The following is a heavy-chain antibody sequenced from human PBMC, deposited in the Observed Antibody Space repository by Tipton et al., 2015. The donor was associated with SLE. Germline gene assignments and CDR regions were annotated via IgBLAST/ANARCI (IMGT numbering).Heavy chain of an antibody. CDR2: VYHTGNT. D-gene: IGHD4-17*01. Sequence: TLSLTCTVSTYSISNGHYWAWVRQPPGKGLEWIGTVYHTGNTYYNPSLKSRVTMSVDTSKNQFSLKLSSVTAADTAVYYCARVAGDHDAFDIWGQGTMVTVSS. CDR1: TYSISNGHY. V-gene: IGHV4-38-2*02. J-gene: IGHJ3*02. CDR3: ARVAGDHDAFDI.